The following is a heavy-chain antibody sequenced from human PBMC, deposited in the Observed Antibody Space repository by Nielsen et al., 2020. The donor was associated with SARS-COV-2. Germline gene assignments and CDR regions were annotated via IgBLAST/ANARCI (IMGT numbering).Heavy chain of an antibody. CDR3: ARAAGWGWLQAIPAEFDY. Sequence: SETLSLTCTVSGGSISSSSYYWSWIRQPPGKGLEWIGYIYYSGSTNYNPSLKSRVTISVDTSKNQFSLKLSSVTAADTAVYYCARAAGWGWLQAIPAEFDYWGQGTLVTVSS. D-gene: IGHD5-24*01. V-gene: IGHV4-61*01. CDR1: GGSISSSSYY. CDR2: IYYSGST. J-gene: IGHJ4*02.